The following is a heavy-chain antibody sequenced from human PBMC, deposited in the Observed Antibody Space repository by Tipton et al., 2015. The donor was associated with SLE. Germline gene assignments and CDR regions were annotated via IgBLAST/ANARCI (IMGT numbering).Heavy chain of an antibody. D-gene: IGHD5-12*01. CDR2: AYHSGST. CDR1: GYFISSGYY. Sequence: TLSLTCAVSGYFISSGYYWGWIRQPPGKGLEWIGIAYHSGSTYYNPSLESRVTISIDTSKNQFSLKLTSVTAADTAVYYCARRVLISGFDPWGQGMLVTVSS. CDR3: ARRVLISGFDP. V-gene: IGHV4-38-2*01. J-gene: IGHJ5*02.